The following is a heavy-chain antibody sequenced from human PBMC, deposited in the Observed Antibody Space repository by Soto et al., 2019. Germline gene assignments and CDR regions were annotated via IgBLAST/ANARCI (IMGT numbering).Heavy chain of an antibody. Sequence: QLQLQESGPGLVKPSETLSLTCTVSGGSISSSSYYWGWIRQPPGKGLEWIGSIYYSGSTYYNPSLKSRVTISVDTSKNQFSLKLSSVTAADTAVYYCAAGYYYDSSGYYLFFDYWGQGTLVTVSS. CDR3: AAGYYYDSSGYYLFFDY. V-gene: IGHV4-39*01. J-gene: IGHJ4*02. CDR2: IYYSGST. D-gene: IGHD3-22*01. CDR1: GGSISSSSYY.